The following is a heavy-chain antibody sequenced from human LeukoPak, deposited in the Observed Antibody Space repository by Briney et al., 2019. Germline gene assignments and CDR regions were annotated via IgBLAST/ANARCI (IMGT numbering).Heavy chain of an antibody. CDR3: ARGRLSGWYYFDF. CDR2: VYTSGST. CDR1: GGSISSGSYY. V-gene: IGHV4-61*02. J-gene: IGHJ4*02. Sequence: SETLSLTCTVSGGSISSGSYYRSWIRQPAGKGLEWIGRVYTSGSTNYNPSLKSRVTISVDTSKNQFSLKLSSVTAADTAVYYCARGRLSGWYYFDFWGQGTLVTVSS. D-gene: IGHD6-19*01.